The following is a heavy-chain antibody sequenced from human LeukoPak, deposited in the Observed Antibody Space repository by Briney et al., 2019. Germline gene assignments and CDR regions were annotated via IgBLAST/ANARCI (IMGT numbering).Heavy chain of an antibody. CDR1: GYTLTELS. D-gene: IGHD1-1*01. CDR2: FDPEDGET. V-gene: IGHV1-24*01. Sequence: VSVKVSCKVSGYTLTELSMHWVRQAPRKGLEWMGGFDPEDGETIYAQKFQGRVTMTEDTSTDTAYMELSSLRSEGTAVYYCATAGYPTPRGYYYHYMDVWGKGTTVTVSS. CDR3: ATAGYPTPRGYYYHYMDV. J-gene: IGHJ6*03.